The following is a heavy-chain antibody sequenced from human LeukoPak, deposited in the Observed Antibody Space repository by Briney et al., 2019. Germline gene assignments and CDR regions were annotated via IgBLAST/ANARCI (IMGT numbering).Heavy chain of an antibody. CDR2: TYYRSKWYN. D-gene: IGHD1-26*01. J-gene: IGHJ6*02. CDR1: GDSVSSNSAA. V-gene: IGHV6-1*01. CDR3: ARGPVGSPRYYYGMDV. Sequence: SQTLSLTCAISGDSVSSNSAAWNWIRQSPSRGLEWLGRTYYRSKWYNDYAVSAKSRITINPDTSKNQFSLQLNSVTPEDTAVYYCARGPVGSPRYYYGMDVWGQGTTVTVSS.